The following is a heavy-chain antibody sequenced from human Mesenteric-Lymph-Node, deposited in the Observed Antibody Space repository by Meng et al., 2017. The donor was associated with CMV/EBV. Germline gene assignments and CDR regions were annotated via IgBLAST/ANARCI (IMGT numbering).Heavy chain of an antibody. D-gene: IGHD2-2*01. Sequence: GESLKISCAASGFTFSSYSMNWVRQAPGKGLEWVSAISGSGGSTYYADSVKGRFTISRDNSKNTLYLQMNSLRAEDTAVYYCAKSSHIVVVPAAHMDVWGQGTTVTVSS. V-gene: IGHV3-23*01. CDR2: ISGSGGST. CDR3: AKSSHIVVVPAAHMDV. J-gene: IGHJ6*02. CDR1: GFTFSSYS.